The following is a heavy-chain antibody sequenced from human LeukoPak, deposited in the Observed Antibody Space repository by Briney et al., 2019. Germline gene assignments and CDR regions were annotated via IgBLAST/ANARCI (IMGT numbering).Heavy chain of an antibody. J-gene: IGHJ6*03. CDR3: ASFALRSARYSYYMDV. CDR1: GGSFSGYY. D-gene: IGHD4-17*01. Sequence: SETLSLTCAVYGGSFSGYYWSWIRQPPGKGLEWIGEINHSGSTNYNPSLKSRVTISVDTSKNQFSLKLSSVTAADTAVYYCASFALRSARYSYYMDVWGKGTPVTVSS. V-gene: IGHV4-34*01. CDR2: INHSGST.